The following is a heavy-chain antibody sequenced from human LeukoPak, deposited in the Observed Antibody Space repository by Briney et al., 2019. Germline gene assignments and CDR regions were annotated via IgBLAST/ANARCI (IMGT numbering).Heavy chain of an antibody. J-gene: IGHJ3*02. CDR2: IHYSGTT. CDR1: GGSISSYY. V-gene: IGHV4-59*01. Sequence: SETLSLTCTVSGGSISSYYWTWIRQSPGKGLEWIGYIHYSGTTNYNPSLKSRVTISLDTSKNQFSLKLSSVTAADTAVYYCARLYYFDTTAFPSAFDIWGQGTMVTVSS. D-gene: IGHD3-22*01. CDR3: ARLYYFDTTAFPSAFDI.